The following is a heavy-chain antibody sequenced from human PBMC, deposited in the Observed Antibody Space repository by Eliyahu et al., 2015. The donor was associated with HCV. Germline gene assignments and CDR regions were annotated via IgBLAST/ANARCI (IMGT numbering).Heavy chain of an antibody. CDR1: GFTFSNAW. CDR2: IKSKTDGGTT. CDR3: TTDPLGSSSWLDY. Sequence: EVQLVESGGGLVKPGGSLRLSCAAFGFTFSNAWMSWVRQAPGKGLEWVGRIKSKTDGGTTDYAAPVKGRFTISRDDSKNTLYLQMNSLKTEDTAVYYCTTDPLGSSSWLDYWGQGTLVTVSS. J-gene: IGHJ4*02. V-gene: IGHV3-15*01. D-gene: IGHD6-13*01.